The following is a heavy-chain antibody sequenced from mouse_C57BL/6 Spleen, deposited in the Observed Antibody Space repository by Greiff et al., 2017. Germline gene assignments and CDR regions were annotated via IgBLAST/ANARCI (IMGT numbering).Heavy chain of an antibody. CDR1: GYAFSSSW. D-gene: IGHD1-1*01. Sequence: QVPLQQSGPELVKPGASVKISCKASGYAFSSSWMTWVKQRPGKGLEWLGRIYPGDGDTNYNGKFKGKATLTTDKSSSTAYMQHSSLTSEDSAVYFCARRGTTVVPFDYWGQGTTLTVSS. CDR2: IYPGDGDT. CDR3: ARRGTTVVPFDY. V-gene: IGHV1-82*01. J-gene: IGHJ2*01.